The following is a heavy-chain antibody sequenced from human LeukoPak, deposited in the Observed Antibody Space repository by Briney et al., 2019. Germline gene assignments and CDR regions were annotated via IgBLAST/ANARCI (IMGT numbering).Heavy chain of an antibody. V-gene: IGHV1-2*02. CDR1: GYTFTGYY. CDR2: INPNSGGT. D-gene: IGHD6-19*01. J-gene: IGHJ5*02. Sequence: ASVKVSCKASGYTFTGYYMHWVRQAPGQGLEWMGWINPNSGGTNYAQKFQGRVTMTRDTSISTAYMELSRLRSDDTAVYYCARGKAVAGTFSWFDPWGQGTLVTVSS. CDR3: ARGKAVAGTFSWFDP.